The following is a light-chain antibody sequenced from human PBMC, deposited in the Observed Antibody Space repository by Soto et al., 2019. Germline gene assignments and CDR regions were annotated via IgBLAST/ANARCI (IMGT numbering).Light chain of an antibody. V-gene: IGKV3-20*01. CDR2: AAS. CDR1: QSVSSSY. J-gene: IGKJ4*01. CDR3: QQYDKSVLT. Sequence: EIVLTQSPGTLSLSPGERATLSCRASQSVSSSYLACYQQKAGQAPRLLIYAASRRATGIPDRFSGSGSGTDFTLTISRLEPEDFALYYCQQYDKSVLTFGGATKVDIK.